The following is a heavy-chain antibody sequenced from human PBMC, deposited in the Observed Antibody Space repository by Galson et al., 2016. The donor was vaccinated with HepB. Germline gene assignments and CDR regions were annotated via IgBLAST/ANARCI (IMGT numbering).Heavy chain of an antibody. D-gene: IGHD1/OR15-1a*01. CDR1: GGTFSTYA. CDR2: IIPLFGTG. J-gene: IGHJ5*02. Sequence: SVKVSCKASGGTFSTYAFSWMRQAPGQGLEWMGGIIPLFGTGKHAQKFQGRVIITADKSTNTVYMELTSLRSDDTAVYYCARTSSPQSNWNNPFDPWGQGTLVTVSS. CDR3: ARTSSPQSNWNNPFDP. V-gene: IGHV1-69*06.